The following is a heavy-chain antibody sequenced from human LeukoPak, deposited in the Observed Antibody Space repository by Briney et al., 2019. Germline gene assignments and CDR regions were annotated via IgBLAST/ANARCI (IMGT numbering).Heavy chain of an antibody. Sequence: GGSLRLSCAASGFTFSSYGMHWVRQAPGKGLEWVAFIRYDGSNKYYADSVKGRFTISRDNAKNTIYLQMTSLRAEDTAVYYCARERLSYCGGDCPWGQGALVTVSS. D-gene: IGHD2-21*02. CDR2: IRYDGSNK. J-gene: IGHJ5*02. CDR1: GFTFSSYG. V-gene: IGHV3-30*02. CDR3: ARERLSYCGGDCP.